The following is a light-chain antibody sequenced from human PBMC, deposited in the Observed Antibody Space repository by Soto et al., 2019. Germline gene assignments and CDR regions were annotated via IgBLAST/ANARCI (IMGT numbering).Light chain of an antibody. V-gene: IGKV3-11*01. Sequence: EIVLTQSPATLSLSPRQRATLSCRTSQTIRGLLNWYQQRPGQAPRLLIYDTSNRATDIPARFSGSGSGTDFILTISSLDPEDFGVYFCQQRHNWPITVGQGTRLDIK. CDR3: QQRHNWPIT. CDR1: QTIRGL. CDR2: DTS. J-gene: IGKJ5*01.